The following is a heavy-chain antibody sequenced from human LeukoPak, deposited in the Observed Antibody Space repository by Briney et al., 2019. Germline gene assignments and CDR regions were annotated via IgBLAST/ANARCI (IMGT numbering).Heavy chain of an antibody. CDR3: ARLPMTGNGGRGFLDY. CDR1: GDSISSTRSSHY. D-gene: IGHD1-1*01. J-gene: IGHJ4*02. Sequence: NASETLSLTCTVSGDSISSTRSSHYWGWIRQPPGKGLEWIGSINYSGSAYYNPSLKTRITISVDTSNNQFSLRLTSVTAADMAVYYCARLPMTGNGGRGFLDYWGQGTLVTVSS. V-gene: IGHV4-39*01. CDR2: INYSGSA.